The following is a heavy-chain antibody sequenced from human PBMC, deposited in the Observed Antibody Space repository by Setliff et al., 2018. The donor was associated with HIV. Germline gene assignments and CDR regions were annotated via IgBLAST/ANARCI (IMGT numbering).Heavy chain of an antibody. V-gene: IGHV3-7*01. CDR2: IKQDGSEK. CDR1: GFTFSKYW. J-gene: IGHJ4*02. Sequence: LRLSCAASGFTFSKYWMSRVRQAPGKGLEWVANIKQDGSEKYYADSVKGRFTVSRDNAKNSLYLQMNSLRAEDTAIYYCARDDPAGGIDYWGQGTLVTVSS. CDR3: ARDDPAGGIDY. D-gene: IGHD1-26*01.